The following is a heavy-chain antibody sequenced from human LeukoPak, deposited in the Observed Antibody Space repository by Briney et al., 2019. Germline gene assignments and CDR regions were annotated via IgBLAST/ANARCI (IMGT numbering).Heavy chain of an antibody. D-gene: IGHD6-13*01. CDR2: IYYSGST. J-gene: IGHJ3*02. CDR1: GGSISSYY. Sequence: SETLSLTCTVSGGSISSYYWSWIRQPPGEGLEWIGYIYYSGSTNYNPSLKSRVTISVDTSKNQCSLKLSSVTAADTAVYYCARVGIADAFDIWGQGTMVTVSS. CDR3: ARVGIADAFDI. V-gene: IGHV4-59*01.